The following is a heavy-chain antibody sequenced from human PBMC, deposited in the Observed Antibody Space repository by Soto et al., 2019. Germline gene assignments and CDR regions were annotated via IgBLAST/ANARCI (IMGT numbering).Heavy chain of an antibody. J-gene: IGHJ4*02. CDR2: TYYRSKWYN. CDR1: GDSVSSNSAA. D-gene: IGHD3-3*01. CDR3: ARVITIFGVAPSFDY. Sequence: QTLSLTCAISGDSVSSNSAAWNWIRQSPSRGLEWLGRTYYRSKWYNDYAVSVKSRITINPDTSKNQFSLQLNSVTPEDTAVYYCARVITIFGVAPSFDYWGQGTLVTVS. V-gene: IGHV6-1*01.